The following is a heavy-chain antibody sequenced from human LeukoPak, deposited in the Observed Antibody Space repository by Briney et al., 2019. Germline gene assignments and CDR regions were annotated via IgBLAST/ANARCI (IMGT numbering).Heavy chain of an antibody. D-gene: IGHD3-10*01. CDR3: AREGSFYFDY. J-gene: IGHJ4*02. V-gene: IGHV1-69*13. CDR2: SIPIFGTA. Sequence: GAPVKVSCKASGGTFSRYAISWVRQAPGQGLEWRGGSIPIFGTANYAQKFQGRVTTTADESTSTAYMELSSMRSEDTAVYYCAREGSFYFDYWGQGTLVTVSS. CDR1: GGTFSRYA.